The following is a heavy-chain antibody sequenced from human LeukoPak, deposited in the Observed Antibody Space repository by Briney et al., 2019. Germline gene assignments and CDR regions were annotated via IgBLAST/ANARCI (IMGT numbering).Heavy chain of an antibody. V-gene: IGHV4-34*01. CDR2: INHSGST. Sequence: SETLSLTCAAYGGSLSGYYWSWIRQPPGKGLEWIGEINHSGSTNYNPSLKSRLSISIDTSKNQFALRLNSVTAADTAVYYCARGLPIISMLRGVKPSVMFDSWGQGTLVTVSS. CDR1: GGSLSGYY. CDR3: ARGLPIISMLRGVKPSVMFDS. J-gene: IGHJ5*01. D-gene: IGHD3-10*01.